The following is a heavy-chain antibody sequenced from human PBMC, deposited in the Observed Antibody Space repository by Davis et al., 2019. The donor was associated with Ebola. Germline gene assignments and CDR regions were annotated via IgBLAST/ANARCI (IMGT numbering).Heavy chain of an antibody. CDR2: ISGSGGST. D-gene: IGHD3-10*01. Sequence: GESLKISCVASGFTFSSYAMSWVRQAPGKGLEWVSVISGSGGSTYYAGSVKGRFTISRDNSKNTQYLQMNSLRAEDTAVYYCARLGSYSEFDYWGQGTLVTVSS. V-gene: IGHV3-23*01. CDR3: ARLGSYSEFDY. CDR1: GFTFSSYA. J-gene: IGHJ4*02.